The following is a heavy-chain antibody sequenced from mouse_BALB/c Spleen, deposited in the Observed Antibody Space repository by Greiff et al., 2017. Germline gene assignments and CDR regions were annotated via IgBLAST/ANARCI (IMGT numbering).Heavy chain of an antibody. CDR3: ARVSTMITHYYAMDY. CDR1: GYTFTSYW. V-gene: IGHV1S81*02. Sequence: QVHVKQPGAELVKPGASVKLSCKASGYTFTSYWMHWVKQRPGQGLEWIGEINPSNGRTNYNEKFKSKATLTVDKSSSTAYMQLSSLTSEDSAVYYCARVSTMITHYYAMDYWGQGTSVTVSS. CDR2: INPSNGRT. D-gene: IGHD2-4*01. J-gene: IGHJ4*01.